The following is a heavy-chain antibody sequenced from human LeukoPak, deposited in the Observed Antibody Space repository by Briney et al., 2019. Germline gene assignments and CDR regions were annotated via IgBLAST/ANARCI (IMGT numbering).Heavy chain of an antibody. Sequence: ASVKVSCKASGYTLTGYYMHWVRQAPGQGLEWMGWINPNSGGTNYAQKFQGRVTMTRDTSISTAYMELSRLRSDDTAVYYCARGGMVRGANAFDIWGQGTMVTVSS. CDR3: ARGGMVRGANAFDI. D-gene: IGHD3-10*01. J-gene: IGHJ3*02. CDR1: GYTLTGYY. CDR2: INPNSGGT. V-gene: IGHV1-2*02.